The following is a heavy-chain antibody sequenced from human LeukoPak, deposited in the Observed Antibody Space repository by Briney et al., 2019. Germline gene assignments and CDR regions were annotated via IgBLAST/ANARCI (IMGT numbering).Heavy chain of an antibody. CDR1: GGSIRSNY. D-gene: IGHD1-1*01. J-gene: IGHJ4*02. CDR3: ARLSRGGSWFDY. CDR2: IYYSGST. V-gene: IGHV4-59*08. Sequence: PSETLSLTCTVSGGSIRSNYWSWIRQPPGKGLEWIGYIYYSGSTNYNPSLKSRVTISVDTSENQFSPKLSSVTAADTAVYYCARLSRGGSWFDYWGQGTLVTVSS.